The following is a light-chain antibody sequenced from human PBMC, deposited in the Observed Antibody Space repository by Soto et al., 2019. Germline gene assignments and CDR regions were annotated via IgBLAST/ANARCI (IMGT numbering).Light chain of an antibody. J-gene: IGKJ1*01. V-gene: IGKV1-5*03. Sequence: DIQMTQSPSTLSASVGDRVTITCRASQSISSWLARYQQKPGKAPKLLIYEASSLQSGVPSRVSGSGSGTEFTLTISSLQPDGVATQYCQKYNSCFPFGQGTKVETK. CDR3: QKYNSCFP. CDR2: EAS. CDR1: QSISSW.